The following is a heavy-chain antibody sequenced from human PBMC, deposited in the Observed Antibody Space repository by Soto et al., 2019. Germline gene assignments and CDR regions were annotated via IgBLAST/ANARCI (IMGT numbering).Heavy chain of an antibody. D-gene: IGHD3-10*01. J-gene: IGHJ5*02. V-gene: IGHV4-4*07. CDR3: ARGAYGSGSSPNWFDP. CDR2: SSITGST. CDR1: GASISSYY. Sequence: QVQLQQSGPGLVKPSETLSLTCTVSGASISSYYWSWIRQPAGKGLEWIGRSSITGSTDYNPSLKSRVTVSLDTSKNQSSLKVNSVTAADTAVYYCARGAYGSGSSPNWFDPWGQGTLVTVSS.